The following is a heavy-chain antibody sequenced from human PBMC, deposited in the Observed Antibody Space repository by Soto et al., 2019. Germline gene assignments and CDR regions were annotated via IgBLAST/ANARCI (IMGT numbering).Heavy chain of an antibody. Sequence: GGSLRLSCAASGFTFNTYAMSWVRQAPGKALEWVSTISASGGNTYYAESVRGRFTISRDNSKNTLFLQMNSLTAEDTAVYYCTRPPAVVISQFDYWGQGTLVTVSS. CDR3: TRPPAVVISQFDY. CDR2: ISASGGNT. D-gene: IGHD3-3*02. J-gene: IGHJ4*02. CDR1: GFTFNTYA. V-gene: IGHV3-23*01.